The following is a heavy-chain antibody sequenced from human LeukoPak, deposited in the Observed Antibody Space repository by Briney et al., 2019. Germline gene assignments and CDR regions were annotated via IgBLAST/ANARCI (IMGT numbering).Heavy chain of an antibody. Sequence: GGSLRLSCAASGFTFSSYAMYWVRQAPGKGLEWVSGIFGSGGSTHYADSVKGRFTISRDNSKNTVYLQMNSLRAEDAAVYYCARERDTTSYPRWAYWGQGTLVTVSS. J-gene: IGHJ4*02. CDR3: ARERDTTSYPRWAY. V-gene: IGHV3-23*01. CDR2: IFGSGGST. D-gene: IGHD2/OR15-2a*01. CDR1: GFTFSSYA.